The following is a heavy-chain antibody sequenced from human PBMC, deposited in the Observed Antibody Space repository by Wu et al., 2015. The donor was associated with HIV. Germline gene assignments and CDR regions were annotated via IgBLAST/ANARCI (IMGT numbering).Heavy chain of an antibody. V-gene: IGHV1-18*01. J-gene: IGHJ4*02. D-gene: IGHD2-2*01. CDR1: GYTFTSYG. CDR3: ARVGDWCSSTSCYGLRGYYFDY. Sequence: QVQLVQSGAEVKKPGASVKVSCKASGYTFTSYGISWVRQAPGQGLEWMGWISAYNGNTNYAQKLQGRVTMTTDTSTSTAYMELRSLRSDDTAVYYCARVGDWCSSTSCYGLRGYYFDYWGQGTLVTVSS. CDR2: ISAYNGNT.